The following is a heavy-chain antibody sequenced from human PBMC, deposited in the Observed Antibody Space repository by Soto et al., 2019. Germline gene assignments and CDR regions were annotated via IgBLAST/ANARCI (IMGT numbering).Heavy chain of an antibody. Sequence: EVQLVESGGGLVQPGGSLRLSCAASVFTFSTYSMNWVRQAPGKGLEWVSYISSSSSSIYYADSVKGRFTISRDNAKNSRYLQMNSLRDEDTAVYYCARALAAAENGYYGMDVWGQGTTVTVSS. D-gene: IGHD6-13*01. CDR3: ARALAAAENGYYGMDV. J-gene: IGHJ6*02. CDR2: ISSSSSSI. V-gene: IGHV3-48*02. CDR1: VFTFSTYS.